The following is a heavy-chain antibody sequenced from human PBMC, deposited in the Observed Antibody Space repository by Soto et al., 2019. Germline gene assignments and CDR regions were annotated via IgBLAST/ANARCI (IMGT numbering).Heavy chain of an antibody. J-gene: IGHJ6*03. CDR2: ITGSTGTT. CDR3: AKDTSSSPYYMDV. V-gene: IGHV3-23*01. D-gene: IGHD2-2*01. CDR1: GFTFSNFA. Sequence: EVQILESGGGSVQPGGSLRLSCAASGFTFSNFAMSWVRHAPGKGLEWVSEITGSTGTTYYADSVRGRFIISRDNSKNTLHLLMNSLRAEDTAVYYCAKDTSSSPYYMDVWGKGTTVTVSS.